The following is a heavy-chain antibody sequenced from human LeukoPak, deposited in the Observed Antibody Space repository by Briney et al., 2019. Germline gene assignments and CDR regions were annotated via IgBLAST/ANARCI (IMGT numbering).Heavy chain of an antibody. CDR2: IYHSGST. V-gene: IGHV4-38-2*02. CDR3: ARGFSDCSSTSCLPDY. CDR1: GYSISSGYY. D-gene: IGHD2-2*01. Sequence: PSETLSLTCTVSGYSISSGYYWGWIRQPPGKGLEWIGSIYHSGSTYYNPTLKSRVTMSVDTSKNQFSLKLSSVTAADTAVYYCARGFSDCSSTSCLPDYWGQGTLVTVSS. J-gene: IGHJ4*02.